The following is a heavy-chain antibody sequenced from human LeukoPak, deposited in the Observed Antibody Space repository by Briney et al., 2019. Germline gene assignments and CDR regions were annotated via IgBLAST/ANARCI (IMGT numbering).Heavy chain of an antibody. CDR1: GESSFSSYY. V-gene: IGHV4-34*01. CDR3: SRQVVGNDY. J-gene: IGHJ4*02. D-gene: IGHD3-22*01. Sequence: SETLSLTCAVYGESSFSSYYWSWIRPTPGGALEWIGEINHSGYTNYNPSLKSRVTLSIDTSKNQFSLRLNSVTAADTAVYYCSRQVVGNDYWGQGTLVTVSS. CDR2: INHSGYT.